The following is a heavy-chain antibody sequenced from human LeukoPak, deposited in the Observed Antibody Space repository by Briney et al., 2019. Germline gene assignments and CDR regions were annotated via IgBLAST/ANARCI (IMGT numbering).Heavy chain of an antibody. CDR2: ISGSGGST. J-gene: IGHJ4*02. Sequence: PGGSLRLSCAASGFTFSTYAMSWVRQAPGKGLEWVSSISGSGGSTYYADSVKGRFTISRDTLKNTLYLQMNSLRAADTAVYYCVKSGYNRFDYWGQGALVTVSS. D-gene: IGHD5-24*01. CDR1: GFTFSTYA. V-gene: IGHV3-23*01. CDR3: VKSGYNRFDY.